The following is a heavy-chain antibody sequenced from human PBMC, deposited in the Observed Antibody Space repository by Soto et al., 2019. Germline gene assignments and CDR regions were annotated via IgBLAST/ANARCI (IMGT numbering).Heavy chain of an antibody. Sequence: GASVKVSCKASGGTFSSYAISWVRQAPGQGLEWMGGIIPIFGTANYAQKFQGRVTITADESTSTAYMELSSLRSEDTAVYYCARGASHDFWSGYPPLDYYYGTDVWGQGTTVTVSS. D-gene: IGHD3-3*01. J-gene: IGHJ6*02. CDR2: IIPIFGTA. V-gene: IGHV1-69*13. CDR3: ARGASHDFWSGYPPLDYYYGTDV. CDR1: GGTFSSYA.